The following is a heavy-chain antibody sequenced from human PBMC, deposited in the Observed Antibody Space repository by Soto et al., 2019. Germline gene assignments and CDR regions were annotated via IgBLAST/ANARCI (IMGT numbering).Heavy chain of an antibody. D-gene: IGHD6-19*01. Sequence: GASVKVSCKASGGTFSSYAISWVRQAPGQGLEWMEGIIPIFGTANYAQKFQGRVTITADESTSTAYMELSSLRSEDTAVYYCARAVIREQWLVPPEWYYYYGMDVWGQGTTVTVSS. CDR1: GGTFSSYA. J-gene: IGHJ6*02. CDR3: ARAVIREQWLVPPEWYYYYGMDV. CDR2: IIPIFGTA. V-gene: IGHV1-69*13.